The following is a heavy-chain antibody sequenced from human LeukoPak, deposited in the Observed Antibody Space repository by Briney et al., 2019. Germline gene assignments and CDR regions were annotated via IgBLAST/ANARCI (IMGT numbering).Heavy chain of an antibody. CDR1: GYSISSGYF. CDR2: IYQSETA. CDR3: ARHHQSGRDVDYFDY. D-gene: IGHD5-12*01. Sequence: TSETLSLTCTVSGYSISSGYFWGWMRQLPGKGLEWIGSIYQSETAHYNPSLKSRVTISVDTSKNQFSLKLSSVTAADTAVYYCARHHQSGRDVDYFDYWGQGTLVTVSS. J-gene: IGHJ4*02. V-gene: IGHV4-38-2*02.